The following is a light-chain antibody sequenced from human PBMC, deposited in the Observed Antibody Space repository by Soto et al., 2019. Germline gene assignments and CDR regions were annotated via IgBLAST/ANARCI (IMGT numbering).Light chain of an antibody. CDR3: AAWDDSLNGVV. Sequence: QSVLTQPPSASGTPGQRVTISCSGSSSNIGSNTVNWYQQLPGTAPKLLIYSNNQRPSVVPDRFSGSKSGTSASLAISGLQSEYEADYYCAAWDDSLNGVVFGGGTQLTVL. CDR2: SNN. CDR1: SSNIGSNT. J-gene: IGLJ2*01. V-gene: IGLV1-44*01.